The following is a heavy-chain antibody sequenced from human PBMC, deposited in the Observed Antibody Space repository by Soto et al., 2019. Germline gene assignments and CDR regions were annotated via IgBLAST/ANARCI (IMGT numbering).Heavy chain of an antibody. CDR2: ISFSGAT. V-gene: IGHV4-59*01. CDR1: GVSITSYF. CDR3: ARDRRDGYKRYFDY. Sequence: TLSLTCTVSGVSITSYFWSWIRQTPGKGLDWIGSISFSGATYSNPSLKGRAALSVDTSENHLSLTLNSVTSADTAVYFCARDRRDGYKRYFDYWGQGSQVTVSS. J-gene: IGHJ4*02. D-gene: IGHD5-12*01.